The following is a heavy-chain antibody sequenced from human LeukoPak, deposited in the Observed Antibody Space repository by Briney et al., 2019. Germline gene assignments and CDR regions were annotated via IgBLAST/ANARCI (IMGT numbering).Heavy chain of an antibody. D-gene: IGHD3-10*01. V-gene: IGHV4-34*01. CDR2: INHSGST. CDR3: ARHARLWFGVYEY. J-gene: IGHJ4*02. CDR1: GGSFSGYY. Sequence: SETLSLTCAAYGGSFSGYYWSWIRQPPGKGLGWIGEINHSGSTNYNPSLKSRVTISVDTSKNQFSLKLSSVTAADTAVYYCARHARLWFGVYEYWGQGTLVTVSS.